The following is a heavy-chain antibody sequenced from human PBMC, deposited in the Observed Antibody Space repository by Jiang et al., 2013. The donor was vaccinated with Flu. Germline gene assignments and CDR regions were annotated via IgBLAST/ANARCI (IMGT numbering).Heavy chain of an antibody. CDR1: GYY. J-gene: IGHJ4*02. CDR3: ARGRGYYYDSSGLMYFDY. Sequence: GYYWSWIRQPPGKGLEWIGEINHSGSTNYNPSLKSRVTISVDTSKNQFSLKLSSVTAADTAVYYCARGRGYYYDSSGLMYFDYWGQGTLVTVSS. D-gene: IGHD3-22*01. CDR2: INHSGST. V-gene: IGHV4-34*01.